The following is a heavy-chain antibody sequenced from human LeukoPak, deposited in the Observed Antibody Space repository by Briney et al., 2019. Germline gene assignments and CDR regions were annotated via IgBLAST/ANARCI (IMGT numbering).Heavy chain of an antibody. V-gene: IGHV4-39*01. Sequence: PSESLSLTCSVSGGSISSSSYYWGWIRQPPGKGLEWIGLIHVRRSTYYNPSLKSRVTISVDTSKNQVSLKLSSVTAADTAVYYCARHPPIWSGYHNWFDPWGQGTLVTVSS. D-gene: IGHD3-3*01. CDR2: IHVRRST. J-gene: IGHJ5*02. CDR3: ARHPPIWSGYHNWFDP. CDR1: GGSISSSSYY.